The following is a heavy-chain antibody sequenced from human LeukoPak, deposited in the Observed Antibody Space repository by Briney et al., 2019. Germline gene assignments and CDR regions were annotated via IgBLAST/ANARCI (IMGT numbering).Heavy chain of an antibody. V-gene: IGHV3-23*01. J-gene: IGHJ4*02. CDR3: AKGSPKGMTTPLY. CDR2: ISGSGGST. CDR1: AFSLNAYN. D-gene: IGHD4-17*01. Sequence: GGSLRLSCAASAFSLNAYNMNWVRQAPGKGLEWVSAISGSGGSTYYADSVKGRFTISRDNSKNTLYLQMNSLRAEDTAVYYCAKGSPKGMTTPLYWGQGTLVTVSS.